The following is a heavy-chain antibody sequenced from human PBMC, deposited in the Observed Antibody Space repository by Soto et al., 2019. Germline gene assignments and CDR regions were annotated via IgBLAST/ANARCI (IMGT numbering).Heavy chain of an antibody. J-gene: IGHJ6*02. V-gene: IGHV3-9*01. CDR1: GFALDVYT. CDR2: ISWNSGRI. Sequence: PGGSLRLSCAASGFALDVYTMYWVRQVPGTGLDCVSGISWNSGRIGYADSVKGRFTISRDNAKNSLYLQMNSLRPEDRALYYCTKARLWGGDGYNSYYYNAMDVWGQGTTVTVSS. CDR3: TKARLWGGDGYNSYYYNAMDV. D-gene: IGHD3-16*01.